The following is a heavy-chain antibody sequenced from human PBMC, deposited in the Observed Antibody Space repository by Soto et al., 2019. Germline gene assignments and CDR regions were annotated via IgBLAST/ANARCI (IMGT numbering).Heavy chain of an antibody. V-gene: IGHV1-69*13. CDR2: IIPIFGTA. Sequence: GASVKVSCKASGGTFSSYAISWVRQAPGQGLEWMGGIIPIFGTANYAQKFQGRVTITADESTSTAYMELSSLRSEDTAVYYCARGGPYYDYVWGSPYWGQGTLVTVSS. CDR1: GGTFSSYA. CDR3: ARGGPYYDYVWGSPY. J-gene: IGHJ4*02. D-gene: IGHD3-16*01.